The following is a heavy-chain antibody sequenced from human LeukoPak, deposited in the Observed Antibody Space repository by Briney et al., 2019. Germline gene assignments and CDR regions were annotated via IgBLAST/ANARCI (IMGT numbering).Heavy chain of an antibody. D-gene: IGHD6-13*01. V-gene: IGHV4-59*05. CDR1: GGSISSYY. CDR3: ARSASSLNWFDP. Sequence: SETLSLTCTVSGGSISSYYWSWIRQPPGKGLEWIGSIYYSGDTYYNPSVKSRVTISVDTSKMQFSLRLTSVTAADTAVYYCARSASSLNWFDPWGQGTLVTVSS. CDR2: IYYSGDT. J-gene: IGHJ5*02.